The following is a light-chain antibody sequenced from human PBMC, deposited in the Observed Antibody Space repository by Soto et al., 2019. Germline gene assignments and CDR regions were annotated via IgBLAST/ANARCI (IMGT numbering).Light chain of an antibody. Sequence: EVMLTQSPGTLSLSPGERATLSCRASQSVSSNYLAWYQQKSGQAPRLLIYGASNRATGIPGRFSGSGSGTDFTLTIRRLEPDDFAVYYCQQYDTSPRTFGQGTKVEFK. CDR2: GAS. V-gene: IGKV3-20*01. CDR3: QQYDTSPRT. CDR1: QSVSSNY. J-gene: IGKJ1*01.